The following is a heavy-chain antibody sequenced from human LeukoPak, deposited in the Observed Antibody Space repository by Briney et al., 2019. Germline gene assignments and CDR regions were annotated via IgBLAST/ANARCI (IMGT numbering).Heavy chain of an antibody. D-gene: IGHD2-21*02. CDR2: IYSGGST. Sequence: GGSLRLSCAASGFTVSSNYMSWVRQAPGKGREWVSVIYSGGSTYYADSVKGRFTISRDNSKNTPYLQMNSLRAEDTAVYYCARMEFTYCGGDCYSFDYWGQGTLVTVSS. CDR1: GFTVSSNY. CDR3: ARMEFTYCGGDCYSFDY. J-gene: IGHJ4*02. V-gene: IGHV3-66*01.